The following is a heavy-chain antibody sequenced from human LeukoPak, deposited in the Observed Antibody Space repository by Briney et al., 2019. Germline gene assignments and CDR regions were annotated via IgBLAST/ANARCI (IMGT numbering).Heavy chain of an antibody. Sequence: SETLSLTCTVSGASISNYYWSWIRQPPGKGLEWIGYIYYSGSTKYNPSLKSRVTISVDTSKNQFYMKLTSATAADTAVYYCARGLGYCSSTSCSELYNWFDPWGQATLVTVSS. V-gene: IGHV4-59*08. J-gene: IGHJ5*02. CDR3: ARGLGYCSSTSCSELYNWFDP. CDR1: GASISNYY. D-gene: IGHD2-2*03. CDR2: IYYSGST.